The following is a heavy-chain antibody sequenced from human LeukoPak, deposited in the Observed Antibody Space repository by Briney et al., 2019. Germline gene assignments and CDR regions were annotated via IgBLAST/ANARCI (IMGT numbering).Heavy chain of an antibody. V-gene: IGHV1-69*01. J-gene: IGHJ6*02. CDR2: IIPIFGTA. CDR1: GGTFSSYG. Sequence: SVKVSCKASGGTFSSYGISWVRQAPGQGIEWMGGIIPIFGTANYAQEFQGRVTITADESTSTAYMELSSLRSEDTAVYYCARPYSSSSYYYGMDVWGQGTTVTVSS. CDR3: ARPYSSSSYYYGMDV. D-gene: IGHD6-6*01.